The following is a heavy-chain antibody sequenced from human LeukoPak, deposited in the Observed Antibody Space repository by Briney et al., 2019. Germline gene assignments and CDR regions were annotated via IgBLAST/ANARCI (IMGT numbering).Heavy chain of an antibody. CDR3: ARGRAVTGSTVIDY. J-gene: IGHJ4*02. CDR1: GFTFSSYA. D-gene: IGHD6-19*01. V-gene: IGHV3-30-3*01. Sequence: GSLRLSCAASGFTFSSYAMNWVRRAPGKALEWAATISSDGGNRYYSDSVKGRFTISRDNSKNTLYLQMNSLRPEDTAVFHCARGRAVTGSTVIDYWGQGTLVTVSS. CDR2: ISSDGGNR.